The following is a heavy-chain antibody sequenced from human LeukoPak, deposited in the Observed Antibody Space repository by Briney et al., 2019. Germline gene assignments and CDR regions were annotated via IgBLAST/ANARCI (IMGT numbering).Heavy chain of an antibody. CDR1: GGSISSGDYY. Sequence: SETLSLTCTVSGGSISSGDYYWSWIRQPPGKGLEWIGYIYYSGSTYYNPSLKSRVTISVDTSKNQFSLKLSSVTAADTAVYYCAREDFYWYFDLWGSGTLVTVSS. CDR3: AREDFYWYFDL. CDR2: IYYSGST. J-gene: IGHJ2*01. D-gene: IGHD3/OR15-3a*01. V-gene: IGHV4-30-4*08.